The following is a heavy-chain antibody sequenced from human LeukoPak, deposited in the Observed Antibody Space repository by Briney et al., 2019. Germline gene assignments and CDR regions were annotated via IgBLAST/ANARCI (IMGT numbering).Heavy chain of an antibody. CDR3: AKAPFRGAPYYFDY. D-gene: IGHD3-10*01. V-gene: IGHV3-7*05. J-gene: IGHJ4*02. Sequence: GGSLRLSCAASGFTFSRYWVSWVRQAPGRGLEWVANINPEGSEKYYVDSVRGRFTISRDNGKNSLYLQMNSLRAEDTAVYYCAKAPFRGAPYYFDYWGQGTLVTVSS. CDR1: GFTFSRYW. CDR2: INPEGSEK.